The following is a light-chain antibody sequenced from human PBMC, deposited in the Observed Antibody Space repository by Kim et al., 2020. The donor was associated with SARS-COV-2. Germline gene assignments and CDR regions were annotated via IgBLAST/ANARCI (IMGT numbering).Light chain of an antibody. CDR1: QSVTSSY. CDR2: GAS. CDR3: QQYGTSPQT. Sequence: LSPGESATLSCRASQSVTSSYLAWYQQKPGQAPRLLIYGASNRATGIPARFSGSGSGTDFTLTISRLEPEDFAVYYCQQYGTSPQTFGQGTKLEI. V-gene: IGKV3-20*01. J-gene: IGKJ2*01.